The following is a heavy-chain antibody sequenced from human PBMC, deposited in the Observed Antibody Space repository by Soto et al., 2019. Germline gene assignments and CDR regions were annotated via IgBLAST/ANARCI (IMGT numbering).Heavy chain of an antibody. Sequence: ASVKVSCKASGYTFTGYYMHWVRQAPGQGLEWMGWINPNSGGTNYAQKFQGWVTMTRDTSISTAYMELSRLRSDDTAVYYCARDRRYSSSFSYYRMDVWGQGTTVTVSS. J-gene: IGHJ6*02. CDR2: INPNSGGT. CDR1: GYTFTGYY. CDR3: ARDRRYSSSFSYYRMDV. V-gene: IGHV1-2*04. D-gene: IGHD6-6*01.